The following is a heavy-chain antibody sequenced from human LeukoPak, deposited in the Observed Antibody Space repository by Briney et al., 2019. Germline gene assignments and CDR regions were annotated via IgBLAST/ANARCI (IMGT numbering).Heavy chain of an antibody. V-gene: IGHV1-69*05. CDR3: ARDRYYDKTLPYLSNWFDH. CDR1: GGTFSSYA. D-gene: IGHD3-22*01. CDR2: IIPIFGTA. J-gene: IGHJ5*02. Sequence: ASVKVSCKASGGTFSSYAISWMRQAPGQGLEWMGRIIPIFGTANYAQKFQGRVTITTDESTSTAYMELSSLRSEDTAVYYCARDRYYDKTLPYLSNWFDHWGQGTLVTVSS.